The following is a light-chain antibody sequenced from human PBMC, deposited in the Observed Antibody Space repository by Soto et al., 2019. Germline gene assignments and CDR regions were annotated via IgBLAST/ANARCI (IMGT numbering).Light chain of an antibody. CDR3: QQYNNWPPFT. CDR2: GAS. V-gene: IGKV3-15*01. J-gene: IGKJ3*01. CDR1: QSVSSN. Sequence: EIVMTQSPATLSVSPGERATLSCRASQSVSSNLAWYQQKPGQAPRLLIYGASTRATGIPARFSGSGSGTELTRTISSLQSEDFAVYYCQQYNNWPPFTFGPGTKVDIK.